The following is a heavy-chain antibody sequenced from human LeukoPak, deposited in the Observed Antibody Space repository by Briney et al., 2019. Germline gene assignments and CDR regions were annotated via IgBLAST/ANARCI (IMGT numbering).Heavy chain of an antibody. Sequence: TSETLSLTCTVSGGSISSSSYYWGWIRQPPGKGLEWIGSIYYSGSTYYNPSLKSRVTISVDTFKNQFSLKLSSVTAADTAVYYCARGYCSSTSCYGALYYYYYGMDVWGQGTTVTVSS. CDR1: GGSISSSSYY. V-gene: IGHV4-39*01. CDR2: IYYSGST. D-gene: IGHD2-2*01. CDR3: ARGYCSSTSCYGALYYYYYGMDV. J-gene: IGHJ6*02.